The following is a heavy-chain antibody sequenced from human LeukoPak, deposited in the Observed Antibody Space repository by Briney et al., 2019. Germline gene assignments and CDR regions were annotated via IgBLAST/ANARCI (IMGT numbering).Heavy chain of an antibody. Sequence: GASVKVSCKASGYTFTGYYFHWVRQAPGQGLEWMGWINPNTAGTNYAQKFLGGVTSTWDTSISTAYMELNRLTSDDTAVYYCATSAGDYRAGHYYYMGVWGKGTSVTVSS. CDR1: GYTFTGYY. J-gene: IGHJ6*03. D-gene: IGHD4-11*01. CDR2: INPNTAGT. CDR3: ATSAGDYRAGHYYYMGV. V-gene: IGHV1-2*02.